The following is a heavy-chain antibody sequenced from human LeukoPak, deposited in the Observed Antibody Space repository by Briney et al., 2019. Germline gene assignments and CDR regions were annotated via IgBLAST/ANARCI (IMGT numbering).Heavy chain of an antibody. Sequence: GGSLRLSCAASGFTFSSYSMNWVRQAPGKGLELVSSISSSSSYIYYADSVKGRFTISRDNAKNSLYLQMESLRAEDTAVYYCARESSWHNFDCWGQGTLVTVSS. CDR2: ISSSSSYI. V-gene: IGHV3-21*01. CDR1: GFTFSSYS. J-gene: IGHJ4*02. CDR3: ARESSWHNFDC. D-gene: IGHD2-15*01.